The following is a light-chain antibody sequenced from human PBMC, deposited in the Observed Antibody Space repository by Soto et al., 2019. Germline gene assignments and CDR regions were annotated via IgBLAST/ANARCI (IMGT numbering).Light chain of an antibody. CDR2: EDS. Sequence: QSALTQPASVSGSPGQSITISCTGTSSDVGKYNLVSWYQQHPGKAPKLMIYEDSKRPSGVSNRFSGSKSGNTASLTISGLQAEDDADYYCASHAGRGTVVFGGGTKVTVL. V-gene: IGLV2-23*01. J-gene: IGLJ3*02. CDR1: SSDVGKYNL. CDR3: ASHAGRGTVV.